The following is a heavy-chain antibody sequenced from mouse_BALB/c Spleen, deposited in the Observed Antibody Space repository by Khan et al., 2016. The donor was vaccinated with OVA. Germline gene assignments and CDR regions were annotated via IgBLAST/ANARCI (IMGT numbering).Heavy chain of an antibody. CDR3: ARFFSTTTGDYYAMDY. CDR2: ISSGGTYT. Sequence: EVELVESGGDLVKPGGSLKLSCAASGFTFSSYGMSWVRQTPDKRLEWVATISSGGTYTYYPDSVKGRFTISRDNAKNTLSLQLSSLKSEDTAMEYCARFFSTTTGDYYAMDYWGQGTSVTVSS. D-gene: IGHD2-14*01. CDR1: GFTFSSYG. J-gene: IGHJ4*01. V-gene: IGHV5-6*01.